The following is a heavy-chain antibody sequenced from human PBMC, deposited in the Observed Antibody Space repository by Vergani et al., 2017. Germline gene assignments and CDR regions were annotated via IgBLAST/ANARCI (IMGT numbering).Heavy chain of an antibody. CDR2: IYPGDSDT. V-gene: IGHV5-51*03. J-gene: IGHJ6*03. Sequence: EVPLVQSGAEVKKPGESLKISCKGSGYSFTSYWIGWARQMPGKGLEWMGIIYPGDSDTRYSPSFQGQVTISADKSISTAYLQWSSLNASDTAMYYCARSGGSSVYYYYYMDVWGKGTTVTVSS. CDR3: ARSGGSSVYYYYYMDV. CDR1: GYSFTSYW. D-gene: IGHD6-6*01.